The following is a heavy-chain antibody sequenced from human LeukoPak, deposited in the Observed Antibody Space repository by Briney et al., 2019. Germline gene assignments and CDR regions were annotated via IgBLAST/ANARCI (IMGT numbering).Heavy chain of an antibody. CDR3: ARGPPLAYYGTGGYYFFDY. D-gene: IGHD3-22*01. J-gene: IGHJ4*02. CDR2: VNHSGST. Sequence: TSETLSLTCSAYGVSFGGYFWSWIRQPPGEGLEWIGEVNHSGSTNYNPSLKSRVTISVDTSRTQFSLNLRSVTAADTAVYYCARGPPLAYYGTGGYYFFDYWGRGILVTVSS. CDR1: GVSFGGYF. V-gene: IGHV4-34*01.